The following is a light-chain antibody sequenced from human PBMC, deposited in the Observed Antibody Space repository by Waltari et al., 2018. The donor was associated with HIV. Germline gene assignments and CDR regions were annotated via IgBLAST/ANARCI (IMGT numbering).Light chain of an antibody. Sequence: QSALTQPRSVSGSPGQSVTISCTGTSSDVGGYNYVSWYQQHPGKAPKFMIYDVSRRPSGVPDRFSGSKSGNTASLTISGLQAEDEADYYCCSYAGNDTFVFGGGTKLTVL. V-gene: IGLV2-11*01. CDR1: SSDVGGYNY. CDR2: DVS. CDR3: CSYAGNDTFV. J-gene: IGLJ2*01.